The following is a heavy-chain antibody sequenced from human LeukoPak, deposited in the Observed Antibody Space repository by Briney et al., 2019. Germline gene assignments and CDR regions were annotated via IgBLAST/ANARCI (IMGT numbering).Heavy chain of an antibody. CDR3: ARAGGVSFVARWFDP. CDR1: GYTFSNYG. Sequence: ASVKVSCKASGYTFSNYGISWVRQAPGQGLEWLGWVSAYNGNTNYAQKFQGRVTMTTDSSTGIAYMELKSLRSDDTAVYYCARAGGVSFVARWFDPWGQGSLATVSS. V-gene: IGHV1-18*01. CDR2: VSAYNGNT. D-gene: IGHD5/OR15-5a*01. J-gene: IGHJ5*02.